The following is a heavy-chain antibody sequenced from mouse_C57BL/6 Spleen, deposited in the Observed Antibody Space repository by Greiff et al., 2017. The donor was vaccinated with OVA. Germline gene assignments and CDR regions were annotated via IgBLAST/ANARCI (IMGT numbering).Heavy chain of an antibody. CDR2: IYPGSGST. D-gene: IGHD4-1*01. Sequence: VQLQQPGAELVKPGASVKMSCKASGYTFTSYWITWVKQRPGQGLEWIGDIYPGSGSTNYNEKFKSKATLTVDTSSSTAYMQLSSLTSEDSAVYYCARYWDGGAWFAYWGQGTLVTVSA. CDR3: ARYWDGGAWFAY. J-gene: IGHJ3*01. V-gene: IGHV1-55*01. CDR1: GYTFTSYW.